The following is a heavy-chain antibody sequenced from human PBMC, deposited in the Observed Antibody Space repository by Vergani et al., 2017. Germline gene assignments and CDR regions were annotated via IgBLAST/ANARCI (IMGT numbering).Heavy chain of an antibody. CDR2: INQDGSEK. D-gene: IGHD5-18*01. J-gene: IGHJ4*02. V-gene: IGHV3-7*01. CDR1: GFTFSSYW. CDR3: ARGITYTYTN. Sequence: EVQLVESGGGLVQPGGSLRLSCAASGFTFSSYWMSWVRQAPGKGMERVANINQDGSEKDYVDSVKGRFTISRDNAKNSLYLQMNSLRAEDTAVYYCARGITYTYTNWGQGTLVTVAS.